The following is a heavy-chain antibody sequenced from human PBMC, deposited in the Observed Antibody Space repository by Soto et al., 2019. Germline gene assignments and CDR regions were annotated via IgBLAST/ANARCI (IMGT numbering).Heavy chain of an antibody. D-gene: IGHD3-10*01. CDR2: IYYSGST. CDR1: GGSISSSSYY. V-gene: IGHV4-39*01. Sequence: QLQLQESGPGLVKPSETLSLTCTVSGGSISSSSYYWGWIRQPPGKGLEWIGSIYYSGSTYYNPSLKSRVTISVDTSKNQFSLMLSSVTAADTAVYYCAGLLRGSGSRGVVDFWGQGTLVTVSS. J-gene: IGHJ4*02. CDR3: AGLLRGSGSRGVVDF.